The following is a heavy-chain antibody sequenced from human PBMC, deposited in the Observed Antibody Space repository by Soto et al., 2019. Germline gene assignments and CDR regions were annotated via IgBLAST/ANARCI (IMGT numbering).Heavy chain of an antibody. V-gene: IGHV1-69*01. J-gene: IGHJ6*02. CDR3: ASLRVAARGIKPRRYGMDV. Sequence: QVQLVQSGAEVKKPGSSVKVSCKDSGGTFSSYAISCVRQAPGQGLEWMGGIIPIFGTANYAQKFQGRVTITADESTSTAYMELSSLRSEDTAVYYCASLRVAARGIKPRRYGMDVWGQGTTVTVSS. CDR2: IIPIFGTA. CDR1: GGTFSSYA. D-gene: IGHD2-15*01.